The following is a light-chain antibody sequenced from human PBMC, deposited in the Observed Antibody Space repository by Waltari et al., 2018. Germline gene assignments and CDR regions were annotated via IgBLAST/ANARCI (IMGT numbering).Light chain of an antibody. J-gene: IGLJ6*01. V-gene: IGLV1-40*01. CDR2: VNI. Sequence: QSVLPQPPSVSGAPGQRVTLSSPWITSNFRAGFVLHWYQQLPGTAPKLLIYVNINRPSGVPDRFSGSKSGTSASLAITGLQAEDEADYYCQSYDSSLSGSVFGSGTKVTVL. CDR3: QSYDSSLSGSV. CDR1: TSNFRAGFV.